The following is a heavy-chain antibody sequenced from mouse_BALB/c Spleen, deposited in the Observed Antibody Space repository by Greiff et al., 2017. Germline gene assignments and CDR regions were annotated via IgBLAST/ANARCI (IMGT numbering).Heavy chain of an antibody. V-gene: IGHV1S126*01. CDR3: ASFITTVVAPDYYAMDY. CDR1: GYSFTSYW. CDR2: IDPSDSET. Sequence: VQGVESGPQLVRPGASVKISCKASGYSFTSYWMHWVKQRPGQGLEWIGMIDPSDSETRLNQKFKDKATLTVDKSSSTAYMQLSSPTSEDSAVYYCASFITTVVAPDYYAMDYWGQGTSVTVSS. D-gene: IGHD1-1*01. J-gene: IGHJ4*01.